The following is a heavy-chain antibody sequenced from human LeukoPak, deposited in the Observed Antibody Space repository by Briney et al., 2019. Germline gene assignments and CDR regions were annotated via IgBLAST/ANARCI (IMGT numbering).Heavy chain of an antibody. Sequence: SVKVSCKASGYTFTSYYMHWVRQAPGQGLEWMGRIIPILGIANYAQKFQGRVTITADKSTSTAYMELSSLRSEDTAVYYCAREGVGLQGTFDYWGQGTLVTVSS. CDR3: AREGVGLQGTFDY. V-gene: IGHV1-69*04. CDR2: IIPILGIA. D-gene: IGHD5-24*01. CDR1: GYTFTSYY. J-gene: IGHJ4*02.